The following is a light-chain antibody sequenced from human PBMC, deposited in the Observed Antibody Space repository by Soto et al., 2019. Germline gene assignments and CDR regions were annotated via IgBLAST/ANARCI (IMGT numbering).Light chain of an antibody. Sequence: QAVLTQSPSASASLGASVKLTCTLSSGHSSYGIAWHQQQPEKGPRYLMKVNSDGSHIKGDGIPDRFSGSSSGAERYLTISSLQSEDEADYYCQTWGTGIVEFGGGTKLTVL. V-gene: IGLV4-69*01. CDR2: VNSDGSH. J-gene: IGLJ2*01. CDR3: QTWGTGIVE. CDR1: SGHSSYG.